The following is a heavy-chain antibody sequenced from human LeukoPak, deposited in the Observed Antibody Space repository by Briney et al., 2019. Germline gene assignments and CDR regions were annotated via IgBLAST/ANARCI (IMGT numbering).Heavy chain of an antibody. V-gene: IGHV1-46*01. CDR2: LYPGGNKA. Sequence: ASVKVSCKASGYTFTSYYMHWVRQAPGQGLEWVAVLYPGGNKAIYAQRFQGRFTLTRDTSTNTVYMEVISLASEDTAIYYCASEVPRTSRFDHWGQGTLVTVSS. CDR1: GYTFTSYY. D-gene: IGHD2-8*01. J-gene: IGHJ4*02. CDR3: ASEVPRTSRFDH.